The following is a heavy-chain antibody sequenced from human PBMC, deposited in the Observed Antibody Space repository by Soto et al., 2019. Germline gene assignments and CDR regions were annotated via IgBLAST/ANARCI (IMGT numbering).Heavy chain of an antibody. CDR1: GGSISSNS. CDR2: IYHSGSS. D-gene: IGHD2-15*01. V-gene: IGHV4-59*01. Sequence: SGTLSLTCTVSGGSISSNSGSWIRQPPGKXLEWVGSIYHSGSSKYNPSPKSRITISVDTSKNQFSLKLSSVTAADTAVYYCARRLEYGSARICTNHFHYWGKGTLVTVSS. J-gene: IGHJ4*02. CDR3: ARRLEYGSARICTNHFHY.